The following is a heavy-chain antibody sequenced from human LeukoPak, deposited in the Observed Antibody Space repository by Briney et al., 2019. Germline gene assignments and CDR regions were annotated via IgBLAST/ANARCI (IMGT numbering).Heavy chain of an antibody. Sequence: GGSLRLSCAASGLTFSSYAMHWVRQAPGKGLEYVSAISSNGGSTYYANSVKGRFTISRDNSKNTLYLQMGSLRAEDMAVYYCARSVVVIALPDYWGQGTLVTVSS. CDR1: GLTFSSYA. CDR2: ISSNGGST. CDR3: ARSVVVIALPDY. V-gene: IGHV3-64*01. J-gene: IGHJ4*02. D-gene: IGHD2-21*01.